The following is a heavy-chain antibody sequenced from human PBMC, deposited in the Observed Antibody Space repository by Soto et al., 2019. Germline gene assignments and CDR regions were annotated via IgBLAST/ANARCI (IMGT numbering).Heavy chain of an antibody. CDR1: GFTFSSYA. D-gene: IGHD6-13*01. J-gene: IGHJ4*02. V-gene: IGHV3-30-3*01. Sequence: PGGSLRLSCAASGFTFSSYAMHWVRQAPGKGLEWVAVISYDGSNKHYADSVKGRFTISRDNSKNTLYLQMNSLRAEDTAVFYCARSGEVIAASGKDYWGQGTPVTVSS. CDR2: ISYDGSNK. CDR3: ARSGEVIAASGKDY.